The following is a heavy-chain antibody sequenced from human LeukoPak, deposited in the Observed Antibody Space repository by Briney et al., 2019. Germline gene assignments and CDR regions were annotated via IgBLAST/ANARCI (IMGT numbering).Heavy chain of an antibody. D-gene: IGHD6-6*01. CDR2: ISWNSGSI. Sequence: GRSLRLSCAASGFTFDDYAMHWVRQAPGKGLEWVSGISWNSGSIGYADSVKGRFTISRDNAENSLYLHMNSLTAEDTALYYCVSAYGSSSAAFWGQGTLVTVSS. V-gene: IGHV3-9*01. CDR1: GFTFDDYA. CDR3: VSAYGSSSAAF. J-gene: IGHJ4*02.